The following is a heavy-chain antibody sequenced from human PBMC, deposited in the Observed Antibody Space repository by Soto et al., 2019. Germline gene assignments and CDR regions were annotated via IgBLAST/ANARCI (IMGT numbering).Heavy chain of an antibody. V-gene: IGHV4-31*11. CDR2: IHHAGPT. J-gene: IGHJ4*02. Sequence: PSETLSLTCAVSGGSISSGGYYWTWIRQLPGEGLEWIAYIHHAGPTYYNPSLQSRITISVDTSQNQFSLKLNSVTAADTAVYFCAGKPNALSYFDYWGQGALVTV. CDR1: GGSISSGGYY. CDR3: AGKPNALSYFDY. D-gene: IGHD2-8*01.